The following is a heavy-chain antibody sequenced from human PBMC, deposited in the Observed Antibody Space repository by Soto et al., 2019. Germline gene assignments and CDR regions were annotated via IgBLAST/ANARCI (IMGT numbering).Heavy chain of an antibody. D-gene: IGHD6-13*01. CDR2: IYWDDDK. CDR3: AHRNPRIAPSDY. CDR1: GSSLGTTGVG. Sequence: QFTLKASGPTLVKPTQTLTLTCTFSGSSLGTTGVGVAWIRQSPGKALEWLALIYWDDDKRYSPSLKSRHTNTKDKSKNKAVITMTNIDPVDTATYFCAHRNPRIAPSDYWGQGILVTVSS. J-gene: IGHJ4*02. V-gene: IGHV2-5*02.